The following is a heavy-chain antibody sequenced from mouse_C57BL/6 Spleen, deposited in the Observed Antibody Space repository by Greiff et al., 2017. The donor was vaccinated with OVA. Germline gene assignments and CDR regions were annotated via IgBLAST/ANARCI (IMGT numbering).Heavy chain of an antibody. Sequence: QVQLLQPGADLVRPGSSVKLSCKASGYTFTSYWMHWVQQRPIQGLEWIGNIDPSASATHYNYKFKDKATLTVDKSSSTAYMQLSSLTSEDSAVDCCATGYYGSSPFAYWGQGTLVTVSA. D-gene: IGHD1-1*01. V-gene: IGHV1-52*01. CDR3: ATGYYGSSPFAY. CDR2: IDPSASAT. J-gene: IGHJ3*01. CDR1: GYTFTSYW.